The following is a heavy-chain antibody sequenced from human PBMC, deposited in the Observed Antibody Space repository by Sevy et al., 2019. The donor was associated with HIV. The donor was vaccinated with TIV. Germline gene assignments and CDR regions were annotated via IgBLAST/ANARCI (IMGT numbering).Heavy chain of an antibody. Sequence: ASVKVSCKASGGTCSSSAISWVRQAPGQGLEWMGGIFPIFATANYAQKFQGRLTITADASTCTAYMELSSLRSDDTAVYYCTSGLAVSVDYWGQGTLVTVSS. CDR1: GGTCSSSA. CDR2: IFPIFATA. J-gene: IGHJ4*02. CDR3: TSGLAVSVDY. D-gene: IGHD6-19*01. V-gene: IGHV1-69*13.